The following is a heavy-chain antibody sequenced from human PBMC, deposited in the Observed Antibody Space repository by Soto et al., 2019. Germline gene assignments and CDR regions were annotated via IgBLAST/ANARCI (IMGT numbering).Heavy chain of an antibody. D-gene: IGHD2-15*01. V-gene: IGHV3-74*01. CDR3: VRTSLVVAAATREDY. J-gene: IGHJ4*02. Sequence: GGSLRLSXAASGFTFSSYWMHWVRQAPGKGLVWVSRINSDGSSTSYADSVKGRFTISRDNAKNTLYLQMNSLRAEDTAVYYCVRTSLVVAAATREDYWGQGTLVTVSS. CDR1: GFTFSSYW. CDR2: INSDGSST.